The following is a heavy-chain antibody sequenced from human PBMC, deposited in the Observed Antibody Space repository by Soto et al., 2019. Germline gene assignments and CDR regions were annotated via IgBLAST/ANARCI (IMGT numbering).Heavy chain of an antibody. CDR1: GFTFSTYG. V-gene: IGHV3-21*02. Sequence: EVQLVESGGGLVKPGGSLRLSCAASGFTFSTYGMTWVRQAPGKGLEWVSSIGRVITAMFYSASVKGRFAVSIDNAKYSLFLQRNSLSVEDSAFYYCAIILFFRPGNDASDVWGQGAVVTVSS. D-gene: IGHD6-6*01. CDR3: AIILFFRPGNDASDV. J-gene: IGHJ3*01. CDR2: IGRVITAM.